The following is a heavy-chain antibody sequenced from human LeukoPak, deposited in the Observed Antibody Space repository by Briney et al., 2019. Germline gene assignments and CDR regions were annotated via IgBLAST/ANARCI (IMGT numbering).Heavy chain of an antibody. Sequence: GESLKISCKGSGYSFTSYWIGWVRQMPGKGLEWMGIILPADSDTRYSPSFQGQVTISADKSISTAYLQWSSLKASDTAMYYCARASYGSSWFNPYYFDYWGQGTLVTVSS. J-gene: IGHJ4*02. CDR3: ARASYGSSWFNPYYFDY. CDR2: ILPADSDT. D-gene: IGHD6-13*01. CDR1: GYSFTSYW. V-gene: IGHV5-51*01.